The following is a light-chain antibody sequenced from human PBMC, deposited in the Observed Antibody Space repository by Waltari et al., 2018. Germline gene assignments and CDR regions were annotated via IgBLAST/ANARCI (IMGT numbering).Light chain of an antibody. V-gene: IGLV2-11*03. J-gene: IGLJ2*01. CDR1: SSDVGRYNY. Sequence: VAISCTGTSSDVGRYNYVSWYQQYPGKAPKLMIYEVTKRPSGVPDRFSGSKSGNTASLTISGLQAEDEADYYCCSYGGAKLIFGGGTRLTVL. CDR3: CSYGGAKLI. CDR2: EVT.